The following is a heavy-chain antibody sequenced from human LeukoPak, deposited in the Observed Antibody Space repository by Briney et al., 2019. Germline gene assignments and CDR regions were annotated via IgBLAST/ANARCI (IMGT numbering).Heavy chain of an antibody. CDR3: ARDFGTTGWHTFDY. J-gene: IGHJ4*02. CDR1: GDSVPIKNGA. D-gene: IGHD6-19*01. Sequence: SHTLALTYVFSGDSVPIKNGAWNWIRQSPSRVLEWLGRTYYRSKWYNDYAESMEGRMTISQDTSKNQYSLHLNSVTPDDTAVYYRARDFGTTGWHTFDYWGQGTLVTVSS. CDR2: TYYRSKWYN. V-gene: IGHV6-1*01.